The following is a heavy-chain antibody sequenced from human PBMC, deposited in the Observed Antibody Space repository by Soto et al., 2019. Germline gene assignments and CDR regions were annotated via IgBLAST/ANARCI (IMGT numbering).Heavy chain of an antibody. CDR1: EFTFSKYA. CDR2: ITAAGRTI. Sequence: EVHLLESGGGLVQPGGSLRLSCAASEFTFSKYAMTWVRQAPGKGLEWVSSITAAGRTIYADSVRGRFTISRDNSKNTLYLQMSSLRVEDTAVYYCTRDPTGDHVGAFDFWGQVTMVTVSS. CDR3: TRDPTGDHVGAFDF. D-gene: IGHD4-17*01. V-gene: IGHV3-23*01. J-gene: IGHJ3*01.